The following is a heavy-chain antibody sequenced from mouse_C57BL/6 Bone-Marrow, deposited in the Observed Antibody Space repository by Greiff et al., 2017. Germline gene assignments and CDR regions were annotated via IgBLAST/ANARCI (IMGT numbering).Heavy chain of an antibody. V-gene: IGHV1-69*01. J-gene: IGHJ1*03. D-gene: IGHD1-1*01. CDR2: IDPSDSYT. CDR3: ARRGSTVVDWDFDV. Sequence: QVQLQQPGAELVMPGASVKLSCKASGYTFTSYWMHWVKQRPGQGLEWIGEIDPSDSYTNYNQKFKGKSTLTVDKSSSTAYMPLSSLTSEDSAVYDGARRGSTVVDWDFDVWGTGTTVTVSS. CDR1: GYTFTSYW.